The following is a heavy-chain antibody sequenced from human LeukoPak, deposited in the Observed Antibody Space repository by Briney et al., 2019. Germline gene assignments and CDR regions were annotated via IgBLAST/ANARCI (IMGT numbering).Heavy chain of an antibody. CDR3: AELGITMIGGV. D-gene: IGHD3-10*02. CDR2: ISSSGIYI. V-gene: IGHV3-21*01. CDR1: GFPFNIYG. J-gene: IGHJ6*04. Sequence: GGSLRLSCAASGFPFNIYGMNWVRQAPGKGLEWVSYISSSGIYIYYADSVKGRFTISRDNAKNSLFLQMNSLRAEDTAVYYCAELGITMIGGVWGKGTTVTISS.